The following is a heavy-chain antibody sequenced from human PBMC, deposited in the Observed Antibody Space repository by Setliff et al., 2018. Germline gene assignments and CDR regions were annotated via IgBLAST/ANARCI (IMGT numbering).Heavy chain of an antibody. CDR1: GFTLSSYS. J-gene: IGHJ5*02. V-gene: IGHV3-21*01. Sequence: LRLSCAASGFTLSSYSMNWVRQAPGKGLEWVSSISSSSSYIYYADSVKGRFTISRDNAKNSLYLQMNSLRAEDTAVYYCARSDGSGDSTLEGRVVVGASTMIDFPNPLQPLPWG. CDR2: ISSSSSYI. D-gene: IGHD3-10*01. CDR3: ARSDGSGDSTLEGRVVVGASTMIDFPNPLQPLP.